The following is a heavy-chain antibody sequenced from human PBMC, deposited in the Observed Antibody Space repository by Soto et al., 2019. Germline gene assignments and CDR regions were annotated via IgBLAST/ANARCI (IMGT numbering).Heavy chain of an antibody. D-gene: IGHD1-26*01. Sequence: PETLSPTCLVSGGPITSYHWRWNRQFPERVLGWIAYTSYTGNTNYKPSLQSRVTISTDTSKNQLSLEVTSMTAADTAVYYCARDMRAGVTHYFDPWGQGTLVTVSS. CDR3: ARDMRAGVTHYFDP. CDR1: GGPITSYH. J-gene: IGHJ5*02. CDR2: TSYTGNT. V-gene: IGHV4-59*01.